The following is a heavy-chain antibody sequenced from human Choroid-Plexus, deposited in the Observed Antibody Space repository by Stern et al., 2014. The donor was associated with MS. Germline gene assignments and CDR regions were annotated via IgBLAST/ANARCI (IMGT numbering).Heavy chain of an antibody. D-gene: IGHD2/OR15-2a*01. CDR3: AKDRQYLTYFFDH. CDR1: GFTFGSCA. J-gene: IGHJ5*02. Sequence: QLVQSGGGVVQPGRPLRLSCVASGFTFGSCAMHWVRQAPGKGLEWVAGVSYDGSNKYYADSVKGRFTISRDNSQNTLYMQMSSLIPEDTAVYYCAKDRQYLTYFFDHWGQGSLVTVSS. V-gene: IGHV3-30*18. CDR2: VSYDGSNK.